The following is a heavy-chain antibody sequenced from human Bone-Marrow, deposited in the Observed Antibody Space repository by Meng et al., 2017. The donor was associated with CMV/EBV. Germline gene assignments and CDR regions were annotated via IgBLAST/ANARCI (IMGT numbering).Heavy chain of an antibody. CDR2: IIPIIGRG. Sequence: SVKVSCKASGGTFSNYEINWVRQAPGQGLEWVGGIIPIIGRGKYAQKFQGRVTITADKSASTAYMELSSLRSDDTAVYYCARSYCSSTSCYWSDWFDPWGQGTLVTVSS. D-gene: IGHD2-2*01. CDR3: ARSYCSSTSCYWSDWFDP. J-gene: IGHJ5*02. CDR1: GGTFSNYE. V-gene: IGHV1-69*10.